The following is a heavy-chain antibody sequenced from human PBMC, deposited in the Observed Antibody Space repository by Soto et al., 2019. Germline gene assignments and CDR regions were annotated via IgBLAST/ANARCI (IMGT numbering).Heavy chain of an antibody. CDR1: GFTFDDYA. Sequence: GGSLRLSCAASGFTFDDYAMHWVRHAPGKGLEWVSGISWNSGSIGYADSVKGRFTISRYNAKNSLYLQMNSLRAEDTALYYCAKESSSWLDYWGQGTLVTVSS. D-gene: IGHD6-13*01. V-gene: IGHV3-9*01. CDR3: AKESSSWLDY. J-gene: IGHJ4*02. CDR2: ISWNSGSI.